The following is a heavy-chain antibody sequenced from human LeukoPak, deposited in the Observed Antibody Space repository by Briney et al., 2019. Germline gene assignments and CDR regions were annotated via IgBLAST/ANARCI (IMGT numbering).Heavy chain of an antibody. CDR1: GGSISSGGYS. D-gene: IGHD6-13*01. V-gene: IGHV4-30-2*01. J-gene: IGHJ4*02. Sequence: SQTLSLTCAVSGGSISSGGYSWSWIRQPPGKGLEWIGYIYHSGSTYYNPSLKSRVTISVDRSKNQFSLKLSSVTAADTAVYYCARAAPAAAGTTPFDYWGQGTLVTVSS. CDR3: ARAAPAAAGTTPFDY. CDR2: IYHSGST.